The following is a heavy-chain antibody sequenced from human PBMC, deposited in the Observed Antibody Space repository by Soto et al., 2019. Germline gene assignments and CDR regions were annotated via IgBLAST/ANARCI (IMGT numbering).Heavy chain of an antibody. V-gene: IGHV4-39*01. Sequence: QLQLQESGPGLVKPSETLSLTCTVSGGSISSSSYYWGWIRQPPGKGLEWIGSIYYSGSTYYKPSLKIRVTLSVDTSNNQFSLKLSSVTAADTAVYYCARLPTEYSVAGIYFDYWGQGTLVTVSS. J-gene: IGHJ4*02. D-gene: IGHD6-19*01. CDR1: GGSISSSSYY. CDR3: ARLPTEYSVAGIYFDY. CDR2: IYYSGST.